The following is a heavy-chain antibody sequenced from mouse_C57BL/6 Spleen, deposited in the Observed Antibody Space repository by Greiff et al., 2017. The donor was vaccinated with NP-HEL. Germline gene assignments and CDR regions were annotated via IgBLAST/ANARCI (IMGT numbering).Heavy chain of an antibody. Sequence: QVQLQQSGAELMKPGASVKLSCKATGYTFTGYWIEWVKQRPGHGLEWIGEILPGSGSTNYNEKFKGKATFTADTSSNTAYMQLSSLTTEDSAIYYCARGGYYYGSSYWYFDGWGTGTTVTVSS. V-gene: IGHV1-9*01. D-gene: IGHD1-1*01. CDR2: ILPGSGST. CDR1: GYTFTGYW. J-gene: IGHJ1*03. CDR3: ARGGYYYGSSYWYFDG.